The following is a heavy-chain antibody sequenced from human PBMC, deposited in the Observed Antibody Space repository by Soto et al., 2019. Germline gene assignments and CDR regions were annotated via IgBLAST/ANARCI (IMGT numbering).Heavy chain of an antibody. D-gene: IGHD4-17*01. Sequence: SETLSLTCTVSGGSISSYYWSWIRQPPGKGLEWIGYIYYSGSTNYNPSLKSRVTISVDTSKNQFSLKLSSVTAADTAVYYCAGDDVYGGNPRGSFDFWCQGTLVTV. J-gene: IGHJ4*02. CDR3: AGDDVYGGNPRGSFDF. CDR2: IYYSGST. V-gene: IGHV4-59*01. CDR1: GGSISSYY.